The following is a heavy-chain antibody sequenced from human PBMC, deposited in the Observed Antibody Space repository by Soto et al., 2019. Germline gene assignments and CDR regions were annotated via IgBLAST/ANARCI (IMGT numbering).Heavy chain of an antibody. CDR2: IYRTGSS. J-gene: IGHJ4*02. V-gene: IGHV4-4*02. CDR3: ASRDPGTSVDY. Sequence: SETLSLTCAVSGGSFTSNNWWTWVRQPPGQGLEWIGEIYRTGSSNYNPSLKSRVTISLDKSENQFSLKVTSLTAADTAVYYCASRDPGTSVDYWGQGTLVTVSS. D-gene: IGHD1-7*01. CDR1: GGSFTSNNW.